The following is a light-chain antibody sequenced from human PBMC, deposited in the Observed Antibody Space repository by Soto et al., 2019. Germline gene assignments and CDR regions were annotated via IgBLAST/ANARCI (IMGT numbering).Light chain of an antibody. J-gene: IGLJ3*02. CDR2: GNN. CDR1: SSIIGSNT. Sequence: VVTQPPSASGTPGQTVAISCSGSSSIIGSNTVNWYQQFPGTAPKLLIYGNNQRPSGVPDRLSGSKSDTSASLAISGLLSEDESDYYCVTWDDSLNGWVFGGGTKLTVL. V-gene: IGLV1-44*01. CDR3: VTWDDSLNGWV.